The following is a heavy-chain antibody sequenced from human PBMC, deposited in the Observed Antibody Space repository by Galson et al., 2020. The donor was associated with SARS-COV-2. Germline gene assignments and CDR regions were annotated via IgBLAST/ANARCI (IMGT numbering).Heavy chain of an antibody. CDR2: IYHSGST. CDR3: ARLTYYYGWFDP. D-gene: IGHD3-10*01. CDR1: GGSISSSNW. Sequence: SETLSPTCAVSGGSISSSNWWSWVRQPPGKGLEWIGEIYHSGSTNYNPSLKSRVTISVDKSKNQFSLKLSSVTAADTAVYYCARLTYYYGWFDPWGQGTLVTVSS. J-gene: IGHJ5*02. V-gene: IGHV4-4*02.